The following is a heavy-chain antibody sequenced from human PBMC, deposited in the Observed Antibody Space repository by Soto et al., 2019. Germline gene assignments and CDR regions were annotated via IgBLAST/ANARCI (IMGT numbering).Heavy chain of an antibody. CDR1: GFTFSDYY. J-gene: IGHJ4*02. CDR3: ARDPLNLHGYSERGDPDH. V-gene: IGHV3-11*06. CDR2: ISSSSSYT. D-gene: IGHD4-4*01. Sequence: QVQLVESGGGLVKPGGSLRLSCAASGFTFSDYYMTWIRQAPGKGLEWVSYISSSSSYTNYADSVKGRFTISRDNAKNSLYLQMNSLRAEDTAVYYCARDPLNLHGYSERGDPDHWGQGTLVTVSS.